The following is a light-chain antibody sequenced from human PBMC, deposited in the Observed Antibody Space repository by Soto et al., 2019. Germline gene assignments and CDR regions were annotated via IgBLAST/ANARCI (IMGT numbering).Light chain of an antibody. V-gene: IGKV3-15*01. CDR2: DAS. J-gene: IGKJ5*01. Sequence: EIVMTHSPATLSVSPGERATLSCRASQSVSTNLAWYQQKPGLAPRLLIYDASTRATGLPARFSGSGSGTEFTLTISSLLSEDFGVYYCHQYNNWPITFGQGTRLEI. CDR3: HQYNNWPIT. CDR1: QSVSTN.